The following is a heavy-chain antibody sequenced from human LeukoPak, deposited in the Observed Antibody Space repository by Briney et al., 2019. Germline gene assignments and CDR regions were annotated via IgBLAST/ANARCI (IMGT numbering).Heavy chain of an antibody. V-gene: IGHV5-51*01. Sequence: GESLKISCKGSGYSFTSYWIGWVRQMPGKGLEWMGIIYPGDSDTRYSPSFQGQVTLSADKSLSAAYRQWSSLKATDMCMYGCARNINYDILCAHDWGQRTLVTVSS. J-gene: IGHJ4*02. CDR1: GYSFTSYW. D-gene: IGHD3-9*01. CDR2: IYPGDSDT. CDR3: ARNINYDILCAHD.